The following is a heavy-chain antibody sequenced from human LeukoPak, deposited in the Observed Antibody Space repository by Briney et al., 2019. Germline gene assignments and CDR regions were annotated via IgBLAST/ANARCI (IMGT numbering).Heavy chain of an antibody. CDR3: AKGDYDILTGLYYFDY. CDR1: GFTFNNYA. Sequence: GGSLRLSCAASGFTFNNYAMSWVRQAPWKGLEWVSAISGSGGSTYYADSVKGRFTISRDNSKNTLYLQMNSLRAEDTAVYYCAKGDYDILTGLYYFDYWGQGTLVTVSS. J-gene: IGHJ4*02. V-gene: IGHV3-23*01. D-gene: IGHD3-9*01. CDR2: ISGSGGST.